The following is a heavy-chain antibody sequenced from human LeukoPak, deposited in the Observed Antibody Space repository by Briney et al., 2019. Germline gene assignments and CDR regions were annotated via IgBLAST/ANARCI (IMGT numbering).Heavy chain of an antibody. CDR2: INHSGST. Sequence: SETLSLTCAVYGGSFSGYYWSWIRQPPGKGLEWIGEINHSGSTNYNPSLKSRVTISVDTSKNQFSLKLSSVTAADTAVYYCARPNRANYGSGAIDYWGQGTLVTVSS. D-gene: IGHD3-10*01. V-gene: IGHV4-34*01. CDR1: GGSFSGYY. J-gene: IGHJ4*02. CDR3: ARPNRANYGSGAIDY.